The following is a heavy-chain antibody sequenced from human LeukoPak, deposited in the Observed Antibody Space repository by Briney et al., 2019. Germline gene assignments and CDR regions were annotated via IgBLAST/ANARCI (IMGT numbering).Heavy chain of an antibody. CDR1: GFLFCSYW. CDR2: CCSGWLTA. CDR3: ARPGDGFDY. V-gene: IGHV3-74*01. D-gene: IGHD3-10*01. Sequence: GRSLSLPRGVSGFLFCSYWVQCVRGARGKALVGVARCCSGWLTAIYADSVRGRFTLSRDNAKNTLYLQMNSLRAEDTAVYYCARPGDGFDYWGQGTLVTVSS. J-gene: IGHJ4*01.